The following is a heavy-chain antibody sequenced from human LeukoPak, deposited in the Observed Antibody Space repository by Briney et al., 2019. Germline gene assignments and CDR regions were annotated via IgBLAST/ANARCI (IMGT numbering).Heavy chain of an antibody. CDR3: ARDLVYDILTGPWGGDY. CDR2: TRTYNGNT. V-gene: IGHV1-18*04. D-gene: IGHD3-9*01. Sequence: PGESLKISCKGSGYSFTSYWIGWVRQAPGQGLEWMGWTRTYNGNTYYAQNLQGRVTMTTDKSTSTAYMELRSLRSDDTAVYYCARDLVYDILTGPWGGDYWGQGTLVTVSS. CDR1: GYSFTSYW. J-gene: IGHJ4*02.